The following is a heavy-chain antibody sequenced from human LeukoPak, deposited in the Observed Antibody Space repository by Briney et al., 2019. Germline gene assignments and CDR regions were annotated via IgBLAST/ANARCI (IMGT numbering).Heavy chain of an antibody. Sequence: SETLSLTCTVSGGSIRSSSYYWGWLRQPPGKGLEWIASIFYSGSTYHNPSLKSRVTISVDTSKSQFSLKLSSVTAADTAVYFCARHPLKAYVSDWFDPWGQGTLVTVSS. CDR3: ARHPLKAYVSDWFDP. D-gene: IGHD3-10*02. CDR1: GGSIRSSSYY. CDR2: IFYSGST. V-gene: IGHV4-39*01. J-gene: IGHJ5*02.